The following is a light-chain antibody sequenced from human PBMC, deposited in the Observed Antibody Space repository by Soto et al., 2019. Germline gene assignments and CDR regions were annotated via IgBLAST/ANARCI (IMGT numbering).Light chain of an antibody. CDR1: QNVSSNL. V-gene: IGKV3-20*01. Sequence: EIMMAHSPGTLSLSPSERATLSCRASQNVSSNLLVWYQQHPGQAPRLLIYGASSRATGIPDRFSGSGSGTDFSLTIRRLEPDDFAVYYCQKYGNCWTFGQGTKVDIK. CDR3: QKYGNCWT. J-gene: IGKJ1*01. CDR2: GAS.